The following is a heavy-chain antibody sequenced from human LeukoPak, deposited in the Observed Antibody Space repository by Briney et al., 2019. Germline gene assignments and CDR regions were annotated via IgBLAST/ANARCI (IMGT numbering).Heavy chain of an antibody. D-gene: IGHD6-19*01. CDR3: AKSPGYSSGWYRASLFDY. CDR2: IYYSGST. V-gene: IGHV4-39*01. CDR1: GGSISSSSYY. J-gene: IGHJ4*02. Sequence: SETLSLTCTVSGGSISSSSYYWGWIRQPPGKGLEWIGSIYYSGSTYYNPSLKSRVTISVDTSKNQFSLKLSSVTAADTAVYYCAKSPGYSSGWYRASLFDYWGQGTLVTVSS.